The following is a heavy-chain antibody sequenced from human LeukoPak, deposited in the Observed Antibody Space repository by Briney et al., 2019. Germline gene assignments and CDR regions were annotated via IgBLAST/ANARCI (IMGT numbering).Heavy chain of an antibody. CDR3: ARGREPRGXFYPFXP. CDR2: IYNSGST. D-gene: IGHD1-26*01. V-gene: IGHV4-59*01. Sequence: SKTLSLTCTVSGGSISSYFWSWIRQPPGTGLEWIGYIYNSGSTNYNPSLKSRVTISVDTSKNQISLKLSSVTAADTAVYYCARGREPRGXFYPFXPWGQGTLVTVXS. J-gene: IGHJ5*02. CDR1: GGSISSYF.